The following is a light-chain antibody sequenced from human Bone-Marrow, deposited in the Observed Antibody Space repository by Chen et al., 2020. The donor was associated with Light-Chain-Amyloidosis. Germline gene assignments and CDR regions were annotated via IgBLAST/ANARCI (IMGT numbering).Light chain of an antibody. Sequence: SYELTQPPSVSVSPGQTARITCSGDDLPTKYAYWYQQKPGQAPVLVIHRDTERPSGISERFSVSISGTTATLTISGVQAEDEADYHCQSADSSGTSEVIFGGGTKLTVL. J-gene: IGLJ2*01. V-gene: IGLV3-25*03. CDR2: RDT. CDR3: QSADSSGTSEVI. CDR1: DLPTKY.